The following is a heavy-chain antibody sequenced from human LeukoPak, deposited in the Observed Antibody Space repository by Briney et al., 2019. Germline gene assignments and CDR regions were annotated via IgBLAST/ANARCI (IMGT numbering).Heavy chain of an antibody. D-gene: IGHD3-22*01. CDR2: FYYTGST. V-gene: IGHV4-39*01. Sequence: PSETLSLTCTVSGGSISSSSDSWGWIRQPPGKGLDWVGTFYYTGSTYYNPSLKSRVTISVGTSKNQFSLRLSSVTAADTAVYYCARLYYYDSSGYITRDAFDIWGQGTLVTVSS. CDR3: ARLYYYDSSGYITRDAFDI. J-gene: IGHJ3*02. CDR1: GGSISSSSDS.